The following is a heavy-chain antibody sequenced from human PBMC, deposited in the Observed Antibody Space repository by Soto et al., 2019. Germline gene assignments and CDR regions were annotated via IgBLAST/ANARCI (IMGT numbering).Heavy chain of an antibody. Sequence: PGGSLRLSCAASGFTFSSYGMHWVRQAPGKGLEWVAVISYDGSNKYYADSVKGRFTISRDNSKNTLYLQMNSLRAEDTAVYYCAKDGVVGDYFDYWGQGTLVTVSS. D-gene: IGHD2-15*01. CDR1: GFTFSSYG. CDR2: ISYDGSNK. J-gene: IGHJ4*02. V-gene: IGHV3-30*18. CDR3: AKDGVVGDYFDY.